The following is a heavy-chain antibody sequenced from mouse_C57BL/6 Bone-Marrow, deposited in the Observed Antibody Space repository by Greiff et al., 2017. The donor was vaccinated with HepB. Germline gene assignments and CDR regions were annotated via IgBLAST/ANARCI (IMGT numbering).Heavy chain of an antibody. CDR2: IDPSDSET. V-gene: IGHV1-52*01. Sequence: QVQLQQPGAELVRPGSSVKLSCKASGYTFTSYWMHWVKQRPIQGLEWIGNIDPSDSETHYNQKFKDKATLTVDKSSSTAYMKLSSLTTEDSAVYYCASYYYGSSYGLDYWGQGTTLTVSS. J-gene: IGHJ2*01. D-gene: IGHD1-1*01. CDR1: GYTFTSYW. CDR3: ASYYYGSSYGLDY.